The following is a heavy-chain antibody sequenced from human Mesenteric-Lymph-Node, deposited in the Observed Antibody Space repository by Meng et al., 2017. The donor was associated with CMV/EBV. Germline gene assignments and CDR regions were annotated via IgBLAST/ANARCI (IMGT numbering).Heavy chain of an antibody. D-gene: IGHD3-22*01. Sequence: GESLKISCRASGFTFGDHTISWVRQAPGKGLEWVGFIRSKGYGATIEYAASVKGRFSISRDDSRSIAYLQMNSLRTEDTAVYYCTRDPYHYDSGAPYATYYFDYWGQGTLVTVSS. CDR3: TRDPYHYDSGAPYATYYFDY. J-gene: IGHJ4*02. V-gene: IGHV3-49*04. CDR2: IRSKGYGATI. CDR1: GFTFGDHT.